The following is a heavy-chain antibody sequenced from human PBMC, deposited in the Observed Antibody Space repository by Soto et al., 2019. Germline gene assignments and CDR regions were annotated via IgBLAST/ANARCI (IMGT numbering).Heavy chain of an antibody. CDR2: ISTGGGST. V-gene: IGHV3-23*01. Sequence: GGSLRLSCAASGFTFSSYAMSWVRQAPGKGLEWVSAISTGGGSTYYADSVKGRFTISRDKSKNTLYLQMNSLGAEDTAVYYCARRGTYCSGGTCSLFYFDFWGQGTLVTVSS. CDR3: ARRGTYCSGGTCSLFYFDF. J-gene: IGHJ4*02. CDR1: GFTFSSYA. D-gene: IGHD2-15*01.